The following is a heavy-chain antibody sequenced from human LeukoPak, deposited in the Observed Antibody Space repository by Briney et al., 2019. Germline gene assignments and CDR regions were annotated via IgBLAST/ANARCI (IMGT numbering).Heavy chain of an antibody. CDR1: GFTFSSYA. CDR2: ISYDGSNK. CDR3: ARSKEYCSGGSCYGVFDY. D-gene: IGHD2-15*01. V-gene: IGHV3-30*04. J-gene: IGHJ4*02. Sequence: GGSLRLSCAASGFTFSSYAMHWVRQAPGKGLEWVAVISYDGSNKYYADSVKGRFTISRDNSKNTLYPQMNSLRAEDTAVYYCARSKEYCSGGSCYGVFDYWGQGTLVTVSS.